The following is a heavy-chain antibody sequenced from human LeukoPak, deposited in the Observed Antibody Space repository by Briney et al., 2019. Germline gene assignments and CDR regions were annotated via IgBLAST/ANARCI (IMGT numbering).Heavy chain of an antibody. J-gene: IGHJ6*03. CDR2: INPNSGGT. D-gene: IGHD3-10*01. CDR1: GYTFTGYY. Sequence: GASVKVSCTASGYTFTGYYMHWVRQAPGQGLEWMGWINPNSGGTNYAQKFQGRVTMTRDTSISTAYMELSRLRSDDTAVYYCARVGWFGEYYYMDVWGKGTTVTVSS. V-gene: IGHV1-2*02. CDR3: ARVGWFGEYYYMDV.